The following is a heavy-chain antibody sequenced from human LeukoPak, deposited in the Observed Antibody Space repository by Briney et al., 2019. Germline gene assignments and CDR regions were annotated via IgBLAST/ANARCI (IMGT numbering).Heavy chain of an antibody. CDR2: ISSSSYI. D-gene: IGHD3-10*01. V-gene: IGHV3-21*04. CDR1: GFTFSSYS. J-gene: IGHJ3*02. CDR3: AKDSYGGSGSYYLYSFDM. Sequence: GGSLRLSCAASGFTFSSYSMNWVRQAPGKGLEWVSSISSSSYIYYADSVKGRFTISRDNAKNSLYLQMSSLRVEDTALYYCAKDSYGGSGSYYLYSFDMWGQGTRVTVSS.